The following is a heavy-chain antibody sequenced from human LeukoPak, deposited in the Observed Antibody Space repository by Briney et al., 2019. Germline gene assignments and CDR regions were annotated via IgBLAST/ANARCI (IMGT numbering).Heavy chain of an antibody. Sequence: SGPTLVNPTQTLTLTCNFSGFSLSNTGVAVGWIRQSPGKALEWLAVAYWNNDKSYSPSLKSRLTITKDTSKNQVVLKMTSMDPVDTATYYCAHKGRGSGSYTMWGQGTLVTVSS. CDR1: GFSLSNTGVA. J-gene: IGHJ4*02. CDR3: AHKGRGSGSYTM. CDR2: AYWNNDK. D-gene: IGHD3-10*01. V-gene: IGHV2-5*01.